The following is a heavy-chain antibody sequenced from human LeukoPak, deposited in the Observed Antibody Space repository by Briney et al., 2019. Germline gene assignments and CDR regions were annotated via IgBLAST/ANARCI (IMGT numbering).Heavy chain of an antibody. V-gene: IGHV4-59*12. D-gene: IGHD2-21*02. CDR2: IYYSGST. CDR1: GGSISGYY. J-gene: IGHJ3*02. Sequence: SETLSLTCTVSGGSISGYYWSWIRQPPGRGLEYIGHIYYSGSTYYNPSLKSRVTISVDTSKNQFSLKLSSVTAADTAVFYCARGCDPDAFDIWGQGIMVTVSS. CDR3: ARGCDPDAFDI.